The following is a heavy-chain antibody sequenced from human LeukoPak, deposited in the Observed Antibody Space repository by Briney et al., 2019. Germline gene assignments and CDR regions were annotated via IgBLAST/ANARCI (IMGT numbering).Heavy chain of an antibody. Sequence: ASVKVSCKASGGTFSSYAISWVRQAPGQGLEWMGGIIPIFGTANYAQKLQGRVTITTDESTSTAYMELSSLRSEDTAVYYCARAIGDTAMEPYYYYYMDVWGKGTTVTVSS. D-gene: IGHD5-18*01. CDR3: ARAIGDTAMEPYYYYYMDV. CDR2: IIPIFGTA. CDR1: GGTFSSYA. J-gene: IGHJ6*03. V-gene: IGHV1-69*05.